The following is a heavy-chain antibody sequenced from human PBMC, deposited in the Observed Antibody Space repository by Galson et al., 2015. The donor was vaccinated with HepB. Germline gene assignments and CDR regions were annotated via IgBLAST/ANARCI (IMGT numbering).Heavy chain of an antibody. CDR2: IHYSGST. J-gene: IGHJ4*02. CDR1: GGSISTYY. D-gene: IGHD3-10*01. V-gene: IGHV4-59*08. CDR3: ASMVRGILITS. Sequence: TLSLTCTVSGGSISTYYWSWIRQPPGKGLEWIAYIHYSGSTNYNPSLKSRVTISLDTSKNQFSLRLSSVTAADTAVYCCASMVRGILITSWGQGTLVTVSS.